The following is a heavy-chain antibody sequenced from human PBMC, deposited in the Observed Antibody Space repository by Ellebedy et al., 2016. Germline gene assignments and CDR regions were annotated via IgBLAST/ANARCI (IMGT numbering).Heavy chain of an antibody. V-gene: IGHV4-61*08. D-gene: IGHD3-3*01. J-gene: IGHJ6*02. Sequence: SETLSLTCTVSGGSISSGDYYWSWIRQPPGKGLEWIGYIYYNGSTNYNPSLKSRVTISVDTSKNQFSLKLSSVTAADTAVYYCARAQINDFWSAYYTHYYYYGMDVWGQGTTVTVSS. CDR3: ARAQINDFWSAYYTHYYYYGMDV. CDR2: IYYNGST. CDR1: GGSISSGDYY.